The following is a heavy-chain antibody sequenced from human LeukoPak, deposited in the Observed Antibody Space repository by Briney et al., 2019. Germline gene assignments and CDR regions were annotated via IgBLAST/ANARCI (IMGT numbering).Heavy chain of an antibody. CDR3: ARAFDYGDYGEDY. CDR1: GGTFSSYA. Sequence: GASVKVSCKASGGTFSSYAISWVRQAPGQGLEWMGRIIPILGIANYAQKFQGRVTITADKSTSTAYMELSSLRSEDTAVYYCARAFDYGDYGEDYWSQGTLVTVSS. J-gene: IGHJ4*02. V-gene: IGHV1-69*04. CDR2: IIPILGIA. D-gene: IGHD4-17*01.